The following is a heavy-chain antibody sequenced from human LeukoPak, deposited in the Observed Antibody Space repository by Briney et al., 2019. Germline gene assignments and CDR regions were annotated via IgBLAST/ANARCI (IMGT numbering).Heavy chain of an antibody. CDR2: ISSSSLSI. J-gene: IGHJ4*02. V-gene: IGHV3-48*01. Sequence: SGGSLRLSCAASGFTFSDFGMTWDRQAPGKGLEWVSYISSSSLSIYYADSVKGRFTISRDNARNSLYLQMNSLRAEDTAMYYCARDATPTQLWFRGSFDYWGLGALVTVAS. CDR3: ARDATPTQLWFRGSFDY. CDR1: GFTFSDFG. D-gene: IGHD5-18*01.